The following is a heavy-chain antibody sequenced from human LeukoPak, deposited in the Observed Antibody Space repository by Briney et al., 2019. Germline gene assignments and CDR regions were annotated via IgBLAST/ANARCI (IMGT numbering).Heavy chain of an antibody. CDR3: AKSDSSSWSDP. J-gene: IGHJ5*02. D-gene: IGHD6-13*01. CDR2: IYSGGST. Sequence: GGSLRLSCAASGFTVSSNYMSWVRQAPGKGLEWVSVIYSGGSTYYADSVKGRFTISRDNSKNTLYLQMNSLRAEDTAVYYCAKSDSSSWSDPWGQGTLVTVSS. CDR1: GFTVSSNY. V-gene: IGHV3-66*01.